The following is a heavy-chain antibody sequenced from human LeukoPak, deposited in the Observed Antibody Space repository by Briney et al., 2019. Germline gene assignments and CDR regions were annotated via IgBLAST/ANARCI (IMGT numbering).Heavy chain of an antibody. V-gene: IGHV1-18*01. J-gene: IGHJ3*02. D-gene: IGHD2-2*02. CDR3: ARDRGKCSSTSCYTDAFDI. Sequence: ASVKVSCKASGYTFTSYGISWVRQAPGQGLEWMGWISAYNGNTNYAQKLQGRVTMTTDTSTSTAYMELRSLRSDDTAVYYCARDRGKCSSTSCYTDAFDIWGQGTMVTVSS. CDR2: ISAYNGNT. CDR1: GYTFTSYG.